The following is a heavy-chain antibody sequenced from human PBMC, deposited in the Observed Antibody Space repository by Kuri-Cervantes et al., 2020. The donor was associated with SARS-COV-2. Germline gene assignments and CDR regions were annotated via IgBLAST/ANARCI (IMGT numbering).Heavy chain of an antibody. CDR1: GYTLTTFG. CDR3: ARDVSSFDYPSSLYYYYYMDV. J-gene: IGHJ6*03. Sequence: ASVKVSCKASGYTLTTFGINWVRQAPGQGLEWMGWINPSGGTKYAQKFQGRVTMTRDTSISTAYMELSRLRSDDTAVYYCARDVSSFDYPSSLYYYYYMDVWGKGTTVTVSS. D-gene: IGHD3-16*02. V-gene: IGHV1-2*02. CDR2: INPSGGT.